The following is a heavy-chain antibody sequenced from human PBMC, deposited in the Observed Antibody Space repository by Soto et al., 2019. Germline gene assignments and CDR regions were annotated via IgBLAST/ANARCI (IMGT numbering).Heavy chain of an antibody. J-gene: IGHJ5*02. Sequence: SETLSLTCTVSGGSISSYYWSWIRQPPGKGLEWIGYIYYSGSSTSYADSVKGRFTISRDNAKNTLYPQMNSLRVEDTAVYYCARVNDYGGPGIGFDPWGQGTLVTLSS. D-gene: IGHD4-17*01. CDR3: ARVNDYGGPGIGFDP. V-gene: IGHV4-59*12. CDR1: GGSISSYY. CDR2: IYYSGSST.